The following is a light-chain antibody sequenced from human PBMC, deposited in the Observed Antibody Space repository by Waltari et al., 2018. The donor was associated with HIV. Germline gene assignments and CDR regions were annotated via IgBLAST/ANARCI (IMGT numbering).Light chain of an antibody. Sequence: QSVLTQPPSASGTPGQRVTISCSGSSSNIGSNYVNWYRHLPGTAPELLMYRTNTWPAGVPDRVSASKSAASACLAIPGPESEDEAHYYCAAWDDSLSRPVFGGGTRLTVL. V-gene: IGLV1-47*01. CDR2: RTN. CDR3: AAWDDSLSRPV. J-gene: IGLJ3*02. CDR1: SSNIGSNY.